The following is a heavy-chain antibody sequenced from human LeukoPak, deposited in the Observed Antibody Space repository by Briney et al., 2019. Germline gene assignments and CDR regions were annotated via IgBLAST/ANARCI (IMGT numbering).Heavy chain of an antibody. CDR3: ANLYNSGSYFGH. V-gene: IGHV4-39*01. Sequence: PSQTLSLTCTVSGGSISSGGYYWSWIRQHPGKGLEWIGTFYYSGNTYYNPSLKSRVTISVDTSKNQFSLILSSVTAADTAVYYCANLYNSGSYFGHWGQGALITVSS. D-gene: IGHD3-10*01. CDR1: GGSISSGGYY. CDR2: FYYSGNT. J-gene: IGHJ4*02.